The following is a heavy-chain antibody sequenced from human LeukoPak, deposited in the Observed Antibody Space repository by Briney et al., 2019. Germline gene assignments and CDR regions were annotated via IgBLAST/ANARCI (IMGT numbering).Heavy chain of an antibody. J-gene: IGHJ5*02. CDR1: GYTLTELS. V-gene: IGHV1-24*01. CDR2: FDPEDGET. D-gene: IGHD1-1*01. Sequence: GASVKVSCKVSGYTLTELSMHWVRQAPGKRLEWMGGFDPEDGETIYAQKFQGRVTMTEDTSTDTAYMELSSLRSEDTAVYYCATGIQLERWYNWFDPWGQGTLVTVSS. CDR3: ATGIQLERWYNWFDP.